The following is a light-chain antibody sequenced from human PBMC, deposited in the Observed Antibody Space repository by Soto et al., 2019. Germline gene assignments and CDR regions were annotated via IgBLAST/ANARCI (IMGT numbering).Light chain of an antibody. CDR3: HHLKS. Sequence: ELTLTQSPATLSLSPGDRATLSCRASQSINIFLAWYQQIPGQAPRLLIDDASNRATGIPARFSGSGSGTDFTLTISSLEPEDFAVYYCHHLKSFGQGTRLEIK. J-gene: IGKJ5*01. V-gene: IGKV3-11*01. CDR1: QSINIF. CDR2: DAS.